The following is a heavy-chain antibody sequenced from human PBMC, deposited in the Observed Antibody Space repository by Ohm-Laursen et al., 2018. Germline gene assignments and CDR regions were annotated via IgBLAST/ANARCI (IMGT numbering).Heavy chain of an antibody. CDR3: AKGRDLTGG. CDR2: MNEIGSEK. D-gene: IGHD2-8*02. V-gene: IGHV3-7*01. CDR1: GFTFTSYW. Sequence: GSLRLSCAASGFTFTSYWMSWARQAPGKGLGWVANMNEIGSEKYFVDSVRGRFTISRDNAKNSLFLQMNSLRVEDTAVYYCAKGRDLTGGWGQGTLVIVSS. J-gene: IGHJ4*02.